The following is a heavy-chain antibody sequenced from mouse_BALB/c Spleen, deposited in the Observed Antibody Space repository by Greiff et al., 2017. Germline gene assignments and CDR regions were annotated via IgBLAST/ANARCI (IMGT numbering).Heavy chain of an antibody. Sequence: EVNVVESGGGLVQPGGSRKLSCAASGFTFSSFGMHWVRQAPEKGLEWVAYISSGSSTIYYADTVKGRFTISRDNPKNTLFLQMTSLRSEDTAMYYCARGNLYAMDYWGQGTSVTVSS. CDR1: GFTFSSFG. V-gene: IGHV5-17*02. CDR3: ARGNLYAMDY. CDR2: ISSGSSTI. J-gene: IGHJ4*01. D-gene: IGHD2-1*01.